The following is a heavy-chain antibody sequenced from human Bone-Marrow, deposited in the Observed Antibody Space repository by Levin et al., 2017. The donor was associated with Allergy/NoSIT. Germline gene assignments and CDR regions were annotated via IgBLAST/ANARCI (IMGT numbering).Heavy chain of an antibody. CDR1: GFTFSGYS. V-gene: IGHV3-21*01. CDR3: ARESSGYYGYFFDH. Sequence: GASVKVSCAASGFTFSGYSMAWVRQAPGKGLEWVSSISISSNYIYYADSMKGRFTISRDNAKNSLYLQMNSLGAEDTAVYYCARESSGYYGYFFDHWGQGILVTVSS. D-gene: IGHD3-22*01. J-gene: IGHJ4*02. CDR2: ISISSNYI.